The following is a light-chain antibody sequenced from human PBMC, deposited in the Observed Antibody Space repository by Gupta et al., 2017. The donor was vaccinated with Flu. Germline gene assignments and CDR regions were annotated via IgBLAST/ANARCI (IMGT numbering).Light chain of an antibody. J-gene: IGLJ3*02. CDR3: AAWDDSLSGWV. V-gene: IGLV1-47*01. CDR1: TSNTGSND. Sequence: RVTISCSGTTSNTGSNDVFWYQLLPGTAPKLLIYRNYQRPSGVPDRFSGSKSGTSASLAISGLRSADEADYYCAAWDDSLSGWVFGGGTKLTVL. CDR2: RNY.